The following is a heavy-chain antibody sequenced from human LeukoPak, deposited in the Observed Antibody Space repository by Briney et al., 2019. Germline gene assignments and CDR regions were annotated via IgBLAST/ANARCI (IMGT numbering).Heavy chain of an antibody. CDR3: ARDLGELLNWFDP. Sequence: ASVTVSCKASGYTFTSYDINWVRQATGQGLEWMGWMNPNSGNTGYAQKFQGRVTMTRNTSISTAYMELSSLRSEDTAVYYCARDLGELLNWFDPWGQGTLVTVSS. J-gene: IGHJ5*02. CDR1: GYTFTSYD. D-gene: IGHD3-10*01. V-gene: IGHV1-8*01. CDR2: MNPNSGNT.